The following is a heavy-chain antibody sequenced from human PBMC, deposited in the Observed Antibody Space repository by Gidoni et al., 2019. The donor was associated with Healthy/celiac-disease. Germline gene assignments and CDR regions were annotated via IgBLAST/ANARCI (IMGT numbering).Heavy chain of an antibody. J-gene: IGHJ4*02. CDR1: GFTFSSYG. Sequence: QVQLVESGGGVVQPGRSLRLSCAASGFTFSSYGMHWVRQAPGKGLEWVAVIWYDGSNKYYADSVKGRFTISRDNSKNTLYLQMNSLRAEDTAVYYCATRSDGVDTAMAMDYWGQGTLVTVSS. V-gene: IGHV3-33*01. D-gene: IGHD5-18*01. CDR2: IWYDGSNK. CDR3: ATRSDGVDTAMAMDY.